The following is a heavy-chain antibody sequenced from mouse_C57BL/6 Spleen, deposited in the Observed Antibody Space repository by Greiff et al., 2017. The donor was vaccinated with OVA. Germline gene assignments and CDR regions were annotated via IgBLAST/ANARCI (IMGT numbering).Heavy chain of an antibody. CDR2: INPNNGGT. J-gene: IGHJ4*01. Sequence: VQLQQSGPELVKPGASVKMSCKASGYTFTDYNMHWVKQSHGKSLEWIGYINPNNGGTSYNQKFKGKATLTVNKSSSTAYMELRSLTSEDSAVYYWARWDLVYYDYDGAMDYWGQGTSVTVSS. CDR1: GYTFTDYN. CDR3: ARWDLVYYDYDGAMDY. D-gene: IGHD2-4*01. V-gene: IGHV1-22*01.